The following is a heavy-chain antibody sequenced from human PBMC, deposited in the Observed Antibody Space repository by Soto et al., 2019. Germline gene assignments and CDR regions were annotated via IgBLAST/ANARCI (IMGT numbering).Heavy chain of an antibody. CDR1: GGSISSYY. J-gene: IGHJ5*02. Sequence: PSETLSLTCTVSGGSISSYYWGSIRQPPGKELEWIGSIYYRGSTYYNPSLKSRVTISVDTSKNQFSLKLSSVTAADTAVYYCARHEILWFGELLYQNWFDPWGQGTLVTVSS. V-gene: IGHV4-39*01. CDR3: ARHEILWFGELLYQNWFDP. D-gene: IGHD3-10*01. CDR2: IYYRGST.